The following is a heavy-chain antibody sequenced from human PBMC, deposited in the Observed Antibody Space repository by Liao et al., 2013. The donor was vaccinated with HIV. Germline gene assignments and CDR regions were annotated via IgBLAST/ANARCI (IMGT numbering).Heavy chain of an antibody. D-gene: IGHD1-14*01. V-gene: IGHV4-59*01. CDR1: GGSISPYY. Sequence: QLQLQESGPGLVKPSETLSLTCTVSGGSISPYYWSWIRQPPGKALEWIGFIHYRGSTNYNPSFNSRVTISVDTSKNQFSLKLTSLTAADTAVYYCARILRPEVAVALDYWGQGSLVTVSS. CDR3: ARILRPEVAVALDY. J-gene: IGHJ4*02. CDR2: IHYRGST.